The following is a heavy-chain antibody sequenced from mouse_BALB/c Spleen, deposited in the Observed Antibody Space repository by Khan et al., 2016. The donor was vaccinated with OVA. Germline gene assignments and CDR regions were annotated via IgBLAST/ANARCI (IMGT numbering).Heavy chain of an antibody. V-gene: IGHV3-2*02. CDR3: ARSVLLRPPVGY. CDR1: VYSITSDYA. Sequence: EVKLEVSGPGLVKPSQSLSLTCTVTVYSITSDYAWHWIRQFQGNKLEWMGCIRYSGSTSYNPSLKSRISITRDTSKNQSFLQLKSVTTDDTATYYCARSVLLRPPVGYWGQGTSLTVSS. D-gene: IGHD1-1*01. J-gene: IGHJ2*02. CDR2: IRYSGST.